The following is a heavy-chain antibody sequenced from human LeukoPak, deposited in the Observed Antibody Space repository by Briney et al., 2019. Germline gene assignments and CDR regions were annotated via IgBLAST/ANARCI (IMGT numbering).Heavy chain of an antibody. D-gene: IGHD3-22*01. CDR2: ITPNADRA. V-gene: IGHV3-23*01. J-gene: IGHJ1*01. Sequence: GGSLRLSCAASGFTFSSYRMHWVRQAPGKGLEWVSFITPNADRASYADSVKGRFTISRDNPRNTLYMQMNSLRDEDTAVYYCAIMHGYYDGSGYWVQWGQGTLVTVSS. CDR3: AIMHGYYDGSGYWVQ. CDR1: GFTFSSYR.